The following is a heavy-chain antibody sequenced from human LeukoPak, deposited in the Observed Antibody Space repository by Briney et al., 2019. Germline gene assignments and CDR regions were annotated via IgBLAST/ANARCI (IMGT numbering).Heavy chain of an antibody. CDR2: IYYTGNT. Sequence: PSETLSLTCSVSGGSISGNSYYWGWIRQPPGKGLEWIGSIYYTGNTYYNASLQSRVTIFVDTSKNQFSLKLNSVTAADTALYYCARHTRVRRNHYHYMDVWGKGTTVTVSS. J-gene: IGHJ6*03. CDR3: ARHTRVRRNHYHYMDV. D-gene: IGHD3-10*01. V-gene: IGHV4-39*01. CDR1: GGSISGNSYY.